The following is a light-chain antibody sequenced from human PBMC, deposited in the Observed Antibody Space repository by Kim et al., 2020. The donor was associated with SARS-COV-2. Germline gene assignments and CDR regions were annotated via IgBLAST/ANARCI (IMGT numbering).Light chain of an antibody. CDR2: DVS. CDR3: SSYTSSSTVV. V-gene: IGLV2-14*03. CDR1: SSDVGGYNY. Sequence: SITISCTGTSSDVGGYNYVSWYQQHPGKAPKLPIYDVSNRSSGVSNRFSGSKSGNTASLTISGLQAEDEADYYCSSYTSSSTVVFGGGTQLTVL. J-gene: IGLJ2*01.